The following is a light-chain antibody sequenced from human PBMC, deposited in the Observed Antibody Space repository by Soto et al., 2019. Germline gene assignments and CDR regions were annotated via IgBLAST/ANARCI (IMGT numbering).Light chain of an antibody. V-gene: IGLV2-14*01. CDR1: SSDVGGYDY. CDR2: DVI. Sequence: QSVLTQAASVSWSPGHSITISCTGTSSDVGGYDYVSWYQQHPGKAPTLLIYDVINRPSGVSFRFSGSKSGNTASLTISGLQAEDEAEYYCSSYTRSSISVFGTATKVTVL. CDR3: SSYTRSSISV. J-gene: IGLJ1*01.